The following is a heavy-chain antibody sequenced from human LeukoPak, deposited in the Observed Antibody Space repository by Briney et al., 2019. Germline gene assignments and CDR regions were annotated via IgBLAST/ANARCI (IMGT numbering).Heavy chain of an antibody. J-gene: IGHJ4*02. V-gene: IGHV3-23*01. CDR2: ISGSGGST. CDR3: AKVEGVIWFGAPSMGFDY. D-gene: IGHD3-10*01. CDR1: GFTFSNAW. Sequence: PGGSLRLSCAASGFTFSNAWMSWARQAPGKGLEWVSAISGSGGSTYYADSVKGRFTISRDNSKNTLYLQMNSLRAEDTAVYYCAKVEGVIWFGAPSMGFDYWGQGTLVTVSS.